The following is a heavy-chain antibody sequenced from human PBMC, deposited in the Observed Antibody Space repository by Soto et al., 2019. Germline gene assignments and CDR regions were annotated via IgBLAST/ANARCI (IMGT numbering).Heavy chain of an antibody. D-gene: IGHD6-6*01. CDR2: IYYSGST. J-gene: IGHJ5*02. CDR3: ARIRSAARPWGWFDP. CDR1: GGSISSYY. Sequence: PSETLSLTCTVSGGSISSYYWSWIRQPPGKGLEWIGYIYYSGSTNYNPSLKSRVTISVDTSKNQFSLKLSSVTAADTAVYYCARIRSAARPWGWFDPWGQGTLVTVSS. V-gene: IGHV4-59*12.